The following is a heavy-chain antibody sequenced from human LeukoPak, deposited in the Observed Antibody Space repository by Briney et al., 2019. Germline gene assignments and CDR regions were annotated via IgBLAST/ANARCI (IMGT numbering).Heavy chain of an antibody. Sequence: SETLSLTCTVSGGSISSYYWSWIRQPAGKGLEWIGRIYTSGSTNYNPSLKSRVTISVDTSKNQFSLKLSSVTAADTAVYYCARAPLYYGSGSYRPHYMDVWGKGTTVTVSS. CDR3: ARAPLYYGSGSYRPHYMDV. CDR1: GGSISSYY. V-gene: IGHV4-4*07. CDR2: IYTSGST. J-gene: IGHJ6*03. D-gene: IGHD3-10*01.